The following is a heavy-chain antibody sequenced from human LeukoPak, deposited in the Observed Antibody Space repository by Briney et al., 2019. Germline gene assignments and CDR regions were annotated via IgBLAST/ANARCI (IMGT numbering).Heavy chain of an antibody. CDR1: GFTVSSNY. Sequence: GGSLRLSCAASGFTVSSNYMSWVRQAPGKGLEWVSVIYSGGSTYYADSVKGRFTISRDNSKNTLYLQMNSLRAEDTAIYYCALYCSGGRCYSMGGAFDIWGQGTMVTVSS. J-gene: IGHJ3*02. CDR2: IYSGGST. V-gene: IGHV3-53*01. CDR3: ALYCSGGRCYSMGGAFDI. D-gene: IGHD2-15*01.